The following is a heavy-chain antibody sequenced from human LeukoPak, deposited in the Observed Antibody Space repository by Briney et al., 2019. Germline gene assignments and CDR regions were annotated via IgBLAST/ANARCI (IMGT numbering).Heavy chain of an antibody. J-gene: IGHJ5*02. CDR1: GGSFSGYY. V-gene: IGHV4-34*01. CDR2: INHSGST. CDR3: AREYYYDSSGYNWFDP. D-gene: IGHD3-22*01. Sequence: SETLSLTCAVYGGSFSGYYWSWIRQPPGKGLEWIGEINHSGSTNYNPSLKSRVTISVDTSKNQFSLKLSFVTAADTAVYYCAREYYYDSSGYNWFDPWGQGTLVTVSS.